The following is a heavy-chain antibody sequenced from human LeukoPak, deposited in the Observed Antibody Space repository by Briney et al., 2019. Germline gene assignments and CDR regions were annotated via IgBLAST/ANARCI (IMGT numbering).Heavy chain of an antibody. Sequence: GASVTVSFKASGYIFTSYAISWVRQAPGQGLEWMGCITAYNGNTNYTQKLQGRVTMTTDTSRNTAYMELRSLRFDDTAVYYCARATGFGSGIAGARGAPKYYFDYWGQGTLVTVSS. V-gene: IGHV1-18*01. CDR1: GYIFTSYA. D-gene: IGHD6-13*01. CDR2: ITAYNGNT. CDR3: ARATGFGSGIAGARGAPKYYFDY. J-gene: IGHJ4*02.